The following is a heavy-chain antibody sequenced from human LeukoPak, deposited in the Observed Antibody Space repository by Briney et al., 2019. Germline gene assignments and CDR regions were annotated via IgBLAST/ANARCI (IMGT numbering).Heavy chain of an antibody. CDR1: GGSISSGDYY. V-gene: IGHV4-30-4*01. CDR3: ASSGSYYSSPAVDY. J-gene: IGHJ4*02. CDR2: IYYSGST. D-gene: IGHD1-26*01. Sequence: PSQTLSLTCTVSGGSISSGDYYWSWIRQPPGKGLEWIAYIYYSGSTYYNPSLKSRVAISVDTSKNQCSLQLSSVTAADAAVYYCASSGSYYSSPAVDYWGQGTLVTVSS.